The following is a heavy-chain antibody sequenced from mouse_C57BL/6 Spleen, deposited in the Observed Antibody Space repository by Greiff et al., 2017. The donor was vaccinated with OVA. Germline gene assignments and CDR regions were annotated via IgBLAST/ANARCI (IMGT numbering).Heavy chain of an antibody. CDR2: INPSNGGT. D-gene: IGHD1-1*01. Sequence: VQLQQSGTELVKPGASVKLSCKASGYTFTSYWMHWVKQRTGQGLEWIGNINPSNGGTNYNEKFKSKATLTVDKSSSTAYMQLSSLTSEDSAVYYCARDYGSSYVDYFDYWGQGTTLTVSS. CDR3: ARDYGSSYVDYFDY. V-gene: IGHV1-53*01. J-gene: IGHJ2*01. CDR1: GYTFTSYW.